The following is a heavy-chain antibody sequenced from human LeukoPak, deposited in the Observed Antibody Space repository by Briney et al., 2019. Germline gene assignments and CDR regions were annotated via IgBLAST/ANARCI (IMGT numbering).Heavy chain of an antibody. CDR3: ARGTYYYDSSGSWSY. CDR2: INTDGSST. V-gene: IGHV3-74*01. D-gene: IGHD3-22*01. J-gene: IGHJ4*02. CDR1: GFTFSSYW. Sequence: GGSLRLSCAASGFTFSSYWMHWVRHAPGKGLVWVSRINTDGSSTIYADSVKGRFTISRDNAKNTLYLQMNSLRAEDTAVYYCARGTYYYDSSGSWSYWGQGTLVTVSS.